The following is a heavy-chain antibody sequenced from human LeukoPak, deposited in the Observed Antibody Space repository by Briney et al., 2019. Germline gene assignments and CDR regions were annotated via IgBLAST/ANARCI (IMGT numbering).Heavy chain of an antibody. CDR2: INSDGSST. CDR1: GFTFSSYW. J-gene: IGHJ3*02. V-gene: IGHV3-74*01. CDR3: ARRLAYCGGDCYSFAFDI. Sequence: GGSLRLSCAASGFTFSSYWMHSVRQAPGKGLVWVSRINSDGSSTSYADSVKGRLPISRDNAKNTLYLQMNSPRAEDTAVYYCARRLAYCGGDCYSFAFDIWGQGTMVTVCS. D-gene: IGHD2-21*02.